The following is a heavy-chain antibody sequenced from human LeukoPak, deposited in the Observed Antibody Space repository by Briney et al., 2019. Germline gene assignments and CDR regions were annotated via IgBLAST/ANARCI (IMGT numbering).Heavy chain of an antibody. V-gene: IGHV1-2*02. Sequence: SVKVSCKASGSTFSDYHINWVRQASGQGPEWMGWINPKSGDAKYGQAFQGRVTMTRDTSISTAYMELNRLRFDDTAMYYCARGEYSNGYPYRLDSWGQGTLVTVSS. J-gene: IGHJ4*02. CDR3: ARGEYSNGYPYRLDS. D-gene: IGHD3-16*01. CDR1: GSTFSDYH. CDR2: INPKSGDA.